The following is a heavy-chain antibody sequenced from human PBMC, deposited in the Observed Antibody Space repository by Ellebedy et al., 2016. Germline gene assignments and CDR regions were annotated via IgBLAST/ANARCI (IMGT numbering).Heavy chain of an antibody. D-gene: IGHD3-3*01. CDR3: ARETVGGSGATYWRVLEY. CDR2: ITPRPGLT. J-gene: IGHJ4*02. V-gene: IGHV1-46*01. Sequence: ASVKVSCKTSGYSFTAHYLHWVRQAPGQGLEWVGLITPRPGLTSFAQKFQGRVTMTSDISTSTISVELSRLTSEDTAVYYCARETVGGSGATYWRVLEYWGQGTPVTVSS. CDR1: GYSFTAHY.